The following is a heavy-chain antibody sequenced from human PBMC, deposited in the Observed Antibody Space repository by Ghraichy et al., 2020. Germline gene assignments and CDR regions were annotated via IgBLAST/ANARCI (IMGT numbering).Heavy chain of an antibody. CDR2: IIPIFGTA. V-gene: IGHV1-69*13. Sequence: VKVSCKASGGTFSSYAISWVRQAPGQGLEWMGGIIPIFGTANYAQKFQGRVTITADESTSTAYMELSSLRSEDTAVYYCARGYYYGSGSYFYFSYWGQGTLVTVSS. CDR1: GGTFSSYA. D-gene: IGHD3-10*01. J-gene: IGHJ4*02. CDR3: ARGYYYGSGSYFYFSY.